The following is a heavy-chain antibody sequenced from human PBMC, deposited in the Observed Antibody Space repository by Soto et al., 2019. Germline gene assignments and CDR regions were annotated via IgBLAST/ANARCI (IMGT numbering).Heavy chain of an antibody. CDR1: GGTFSGYY. CDR2: INHSGST. J-gene: IGHJ4*02. V-gene: IGHV4-34*01. Sequence: ASETLSLTCAVYGGTFSGYYWSWIRQPPGKGLEWIGEINHSGSTNYNPSLKSRVTISVDTSKNQFSLKLSSVTAADTAVYYCARGGIAARLFYYWGQGTLVTVSS. CDR3: ARGGIAARLFYY. D-gene: IGHD6-6*01.